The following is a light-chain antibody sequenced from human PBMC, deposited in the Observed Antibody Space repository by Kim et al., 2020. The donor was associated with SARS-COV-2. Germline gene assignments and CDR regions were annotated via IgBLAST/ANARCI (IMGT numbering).Light chain of an antibody. CDR2: QDS. J-gene: IGLJ2*01. V-gene: IGLV3-1*01. Sequence: SYELTQPPSVPVSPGQTASITCSGDKLGDKYACWYQQKPGQSPVLVIYQDSKRPSGIPELFSGSNSGNTATLTISGTQAMDEADYYCQAWDSSTVVFGGG. CDR3: QAWDSSTVV. CDR1: KLGDKY.